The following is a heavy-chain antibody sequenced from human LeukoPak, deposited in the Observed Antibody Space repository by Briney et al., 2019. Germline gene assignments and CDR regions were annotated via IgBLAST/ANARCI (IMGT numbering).Heavy chain of an antibody. Sequence: SETLYLTCTVSGGSISSSSYYWGWIRQPPGKGLEWIGSIYYSGSTYYNPSLKSRVTISVDTSKNQFSLKLSSVTAADTAVYYCASRIPDCSGGSCYSTFWDYWGQGTLVTVSS. J-gene: IGHJ4*02. CDR3: ASRIPDCSGGSCYSTFWDY. CDR1: GGSISSSSYY. V-gene: IGHV4-39*01. D-gene: IGHD2-15*01. CDR2: IYYSGST.